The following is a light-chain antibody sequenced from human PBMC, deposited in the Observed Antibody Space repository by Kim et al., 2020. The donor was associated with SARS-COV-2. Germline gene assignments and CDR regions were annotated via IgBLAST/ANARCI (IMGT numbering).Light chain of an antibody. CDR2: SIN. J-gene: IGLJ1*01. CDR1: SYNSGSNY. CDR3: AAWDDSLNYV. V-gene: IGLV1-44*01. Sequence: PGPRITISSSGSSYNSGSNYVTWYQQLPGTAPKLLIYSINQRPSGVPDRFSGSKSGTSASLAISGLQSEDEADYYCAAWDDSLNYVFGTGTKVTVL.